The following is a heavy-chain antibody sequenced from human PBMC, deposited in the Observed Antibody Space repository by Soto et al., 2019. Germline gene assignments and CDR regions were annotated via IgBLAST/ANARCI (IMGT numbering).Heavy chain of an antibody. CDR1: GGTFSTYA. V-gene: IGHV1-69*12. Sequence: QVQLVQSGAEVKKPESSVKVSCKAPGGTFSTYAISWVRQAPGQGLEWMGGIIPMFGTANYAQRLQDRVTITADESTNTAYMELSSLRSEDTAVYFCASGIQLWLRRINNGYSAWGQGTLVTVSS. D-gene: IGHD5-18*01. CDR3: ASGIQLWLRRINNGYSA. J-gene: IGHJ5*02. CDR2: IIPMFGTA.